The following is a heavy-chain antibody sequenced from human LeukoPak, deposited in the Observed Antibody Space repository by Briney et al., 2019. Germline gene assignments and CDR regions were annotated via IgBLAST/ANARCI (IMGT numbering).Heavy chain of an antibody. CDR1: GFTFSSYA. CDR2: ISGSGGST. CDR3: AKDIRSIAVAGRFDY. Sequence: QSGGSLRLSCAASGFTFSSYATSWVRQAPGKGLEWVSAISGSGGSTYYADSVKGRFTISRDNAKNSLYLQMNSLRAEDTALYYCAKDIRSIAVAGRFDYWGQGTLVTVSS. J-gene: IGHJ4*02. V-gene: IGHV3-23*01. D-gene: IGHD6-19*01.